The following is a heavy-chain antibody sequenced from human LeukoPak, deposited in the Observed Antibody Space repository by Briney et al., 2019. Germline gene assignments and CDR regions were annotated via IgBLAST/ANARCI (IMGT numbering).Heavy chain of an antibody. J-gene: IGHJ4*02. CDR3: ARDVPYYYDSSGYRPDY. Sequence: QPGGSLRLSCAASGLTFSSYAMHWVRQAPGKGLEWVAVISYDGSIKSDADSVKGRFTISRDNSKNTLYLQMNSLRAEDTAVYYCARDVPYYYDSSGYRPDYWGQGTLVTVSS. D-gene: IGHD3-22*01. V-gene: IGHV3-30-3*01. CDR2: ISYDGSIK. CDR1: GLTFSSYA.